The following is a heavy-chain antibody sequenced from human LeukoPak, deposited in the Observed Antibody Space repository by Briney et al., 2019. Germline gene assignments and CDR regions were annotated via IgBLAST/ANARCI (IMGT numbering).Heavy chain of an antibody. Sequence: GASVRVSCKTSGYTFISYAISWVRQAPGQGLEWMGWISTFKGDTKYAQKFQDRVTMTRDMPTSTVYMELSSLRSEDTAVYYCARALPHRRLMDTTMEQHWFDPWGQGTLVTVSS. CDR2: ISTFKGDT. D-gene: IGHD5-18*01. V-gene: IGHV1-18*01. CDR1: GYTFISYA. CDR3: ARALPHRRLMDTTMEQHWFDP. J-gene: IGHJ5*02.